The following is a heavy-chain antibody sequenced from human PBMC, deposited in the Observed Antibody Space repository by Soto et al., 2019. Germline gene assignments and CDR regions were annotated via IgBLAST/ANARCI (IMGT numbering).Heavy chain of an antibody. CDR3: AKSVTVNYGSEVYGMDV. D-gene: IGHD3-10*01. Sequence: QVQLVESGGGVVQPGRSLRLSCAASGFTFSSYGMHWVRQAPGKGLEWVAVIWYDGSNKYYADSVKGRFTISRDNSKNTLYLQMNSLRAEDTAVYYCAKSVTVNYGSEVYGMDVWGQGTTVTVSS. CDR1: GFTFSSYG. CDR2: IWYDGSNK. V-gene: IGHV3-33*06. J-gene: IGHJ6*02.